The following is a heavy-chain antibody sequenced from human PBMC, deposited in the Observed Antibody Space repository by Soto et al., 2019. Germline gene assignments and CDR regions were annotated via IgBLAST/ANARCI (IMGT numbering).Heavy chain of an antibody. CDR1: GFTFSSYA. CDR3: ARANQQQLVPDY. V-gene: IGHV3-30-3*01. J-gene: IGHJ4*02. CDR2: ISYDGSNK. Sequence: QVPLVESGGGVVQPGRSLRLSCAASGFTFSSYAMHWVRQAPGKGLEWVAVISYDGSNKYYADSVKGRFTISRDNSQNTLYLQMNSLRAEDTAVYYCARANQQQLVPDYWGQGTLVTVSS. D-gene: IGHD6-13*01.